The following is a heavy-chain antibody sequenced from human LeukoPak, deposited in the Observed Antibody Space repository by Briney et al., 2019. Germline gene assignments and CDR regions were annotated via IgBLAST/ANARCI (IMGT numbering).Heavy chain of an antibody. CDR1: GFTFSSYA. CDR3: AGGSSWYRGIDY. D-gene: IGHD6-13*01. J-gene: IGHJ4*02. CDR2: IYSGGTT. V-gene: IGHV3-66*02. Sequence: GGSLRLSCAASGFTFSSYAMSWVRQAPGKGLEWVSIIYSGGTTSYADSVKGRFTISRDNSKNTLYLQMGSLRAEDMAVYYCAGGSSWYRGIDYWGQGTLVTVSS.